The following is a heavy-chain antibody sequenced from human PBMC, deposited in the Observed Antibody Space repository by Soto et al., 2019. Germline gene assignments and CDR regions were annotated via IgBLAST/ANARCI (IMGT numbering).Heavy chain of an antibody. Sequence: PGGSLRLSCAASGFTVSSNYMSWVRQAPGKGLEWVSVIYSGGSTYYAGSVKGRFTISRDNSKNTLYLQMNSLRAEDTAVYYCTRIMITFGGVIENTYDYWGQGTPVTVSS. D-gene: IGHD3-16*02. J-gene: IGHJ4*02. CDR1: GFTVSSNY. CDR2: IYSGGST. V-gene: IGHV3-53*01. CDR3: TRIMITFGGVIENTYDY.